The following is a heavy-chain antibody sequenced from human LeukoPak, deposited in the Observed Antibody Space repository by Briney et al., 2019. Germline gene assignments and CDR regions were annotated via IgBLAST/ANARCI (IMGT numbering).Heavy chain of an antibody. CDR3: AGGAIITTARGAAFGKNWFDP. D-gene: IGHD3-10*01. V-gene: IGHV1-8*02. Sequence: WASVYVSCTAYGGTFSSYSFSWIRQATGQGLEWMGWMNPNSGNTGYAQKFHGRVTMTRNTSISTAYMELSSLISEDTAVYYCAGGAIITTARGAAFGKNWFDPWGKGTLVTVSS. J-gene: IGHJ5*02. CDR1: GGTFSSYS. CDR2: MNPNSGNT.